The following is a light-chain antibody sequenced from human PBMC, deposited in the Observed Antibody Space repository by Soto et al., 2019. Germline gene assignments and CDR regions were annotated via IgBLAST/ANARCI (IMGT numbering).Light chain of an antibody. CDR3: SSNAGSNSLV. CDR1: SSDVGSSNY. V-gene: IGLV2-8*01. Sequence: QAVLTQPPSASGSPGQSVAISCTGTSSDVGSSNYVSWYQQYPGRAPKLIIYDVNKRPSGVPDRFSGSKSGNTASLTVSGLQAEDEADYYCSSNAGSNSLVFGGGTKVTVL. CDR2: DVN. J-gene: IGLJ2*01.